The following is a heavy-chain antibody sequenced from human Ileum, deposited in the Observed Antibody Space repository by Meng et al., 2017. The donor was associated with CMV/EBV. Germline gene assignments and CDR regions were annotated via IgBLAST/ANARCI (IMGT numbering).Heavy chain of an antibody. CDR3: ARDRGPGGDI. J-gene: IGHJ3*02. CDR1: GFTFSSYS. CDR2: ISSSSYI. Sequence: GESLKISCAASGFTFSSYSMNWVRQAPGKGLEWVSSISSSSYIYYADSVKGRFTISRDNAKNSLYLQMNSLRAEDTAVYYCARDRGPGGDIWGQGTMVTVSS. V-gene: IGHV3-21*01. D-gene: IGHD2-8*02.